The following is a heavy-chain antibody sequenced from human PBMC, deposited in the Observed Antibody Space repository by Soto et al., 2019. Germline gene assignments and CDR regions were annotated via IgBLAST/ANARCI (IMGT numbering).Heavy chain of an antibody. Sequence: GGSLRLSCAASGSTFSSYAMNWVRQAPGKGLEWVSGISGSGGTTYYADSVKGRFTISRDNSKNTLDLQMNSLRAEDTAVYYCAKDTYYYDRSGYYTYDYWGQGTQVTVSS. CDR2: ISGSGGTT. V-gene: IGHV3-23*01. J-gene: IGHJ4*02. CDR1: GSTFSSYA. CDR3: AKDTYYYDRSGYYTYDY. D-gene: IGHD3-22*01.